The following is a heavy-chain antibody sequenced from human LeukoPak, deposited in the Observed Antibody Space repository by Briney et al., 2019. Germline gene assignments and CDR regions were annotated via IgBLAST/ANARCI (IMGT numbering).Heavy chain of an antibody. Sequence: PGGSLRLSCAASGFTFSSYSMNWVRQAPGKGLEWVAFIRYDGSNKYYADSVKGRFTISRDNSKNTLYLQMNSLRAEDTAVYYCAKTNYYYYYMDVWGKGTTVTISS. CDR2: IRYDGSNK. J-gene: IGHJ6*03. CDR1: GFTFSSYS. CDR3: AKTNYYYYYMDV. V-gene: IGHV3-30*02.